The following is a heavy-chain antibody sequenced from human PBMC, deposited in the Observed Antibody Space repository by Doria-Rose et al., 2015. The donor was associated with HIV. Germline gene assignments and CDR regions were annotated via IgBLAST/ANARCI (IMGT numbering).Heavy chain of an antibody. CDR3: ARIKSSRWYHKYYFDF. CDR1: GVSLSSPGMG. Sequence: QVQLVQSGPVLVKPTETLTLTCTVSGVSLSSPGMGVSWIRQPPGKALEWLANIFSDDERSYKTSLKSRLTISRGTSKSQVALTMTGMDPVDTATYYCARIKSSRWYHKYYFDFWGQGTLVIVSA. D-gene: IGHD6-13*01. V-gene: IGHV2-26*01. J-gene: IGHJ4*02. CDR2: IFSDDER.